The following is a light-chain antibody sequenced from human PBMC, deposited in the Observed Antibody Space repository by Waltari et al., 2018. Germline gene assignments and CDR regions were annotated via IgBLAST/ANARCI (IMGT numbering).Light chain of an antibody. J-gene: IGLJ3*02. CDR1: IRDIGAYNY. Sequence: QSALTQPPSASGSPGQSITISCAGTIRDIGAYNYVPWYQQRPGKAPKLIIFEVNERPSGVPDRFSGSKSGNTASLTVSGLQAEDEADYYCSSYGGNNNVLFGGGTKLTVL. CDR2: EVN. CDR3: SSYGGNNNVL. V-gene: IGLV2-8*01.